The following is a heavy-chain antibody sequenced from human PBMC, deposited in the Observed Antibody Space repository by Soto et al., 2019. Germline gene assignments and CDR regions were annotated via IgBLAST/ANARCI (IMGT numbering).Heavy chain of an antibody. CDR1: VWSVNGYY. Sequence: SESLSLTCGVDVWSVNGYYWNWIRQPPGKGLEWIGEINHTGGTYYNPSLKSRVTMSVDTSKNQFSLWLSSVTAADTAIYYCATRITFFRLLIHPFDPWGQGTLVTVSS. J-gene: IGHJ5*02. CDR2: INHTGGT. V-gene: IGHV4-34*01. D-gene: IGHD1-20*01. CDR3: ATRITFFRLLIHPFDP.